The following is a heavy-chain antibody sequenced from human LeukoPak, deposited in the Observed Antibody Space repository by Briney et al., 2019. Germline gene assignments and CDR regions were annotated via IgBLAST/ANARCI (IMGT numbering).Heavy chain of an antibody. J-gene: IGHJ5*02. Sequence: PGGSLRLSCAASGFTFSSYSMNWVRQAPGKGLEWVTSISSSSSYIYYADSVKGRFTISRDNAKNSLYLQMNSLRAEDTAVYYCARDYKGGYPNWFDPWGQGTLVTVSS. CDR2: ISSSSSYI. CDR1: GFTFSSYS. CDR3: ARDYKGGYPNWFDP. V-gene: IGHV3-21*01. D-gene: IGHD3-22*01.